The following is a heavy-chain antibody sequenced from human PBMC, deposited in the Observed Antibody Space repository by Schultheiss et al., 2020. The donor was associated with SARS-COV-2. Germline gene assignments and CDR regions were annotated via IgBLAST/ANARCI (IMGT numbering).Heavy chain of an antibody. Sequence: SETLSLTCTVSGGSVRSGSYYWSWIRQPPGKGLEWIGYIYYSGSTYYNPSLKSLVTISVDTSKNQFSLKLSSVTAADTAVYYCARARVSGSSHLHFDYWGQGTLVTVSS. CDR2: IYYSGST. D-gene: IGHD1-26*01. J-gene: IGHJ4*02. CDR1: GGSVRSGSYY. CDR3: ARARVSGSSHLHFDY. V-gene: IGHV4-61*01.